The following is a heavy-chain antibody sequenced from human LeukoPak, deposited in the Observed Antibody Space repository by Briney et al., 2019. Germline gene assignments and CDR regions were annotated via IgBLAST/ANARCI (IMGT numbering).Heavy chain of an antibody. CDR2: IKSKTHGGTT. CDR3: TTERPYFDN. V-gene: IGHV3-15*01. CDR1: GFTFSDAW. Sequence: GGSLRLSCAASGFTFSDAWVSWVRQAPGKELEWVGRIKSKTHGGTTQYAAPVKGRFTISRDDSKTTVYLQMNSLKSEDAAMYYCTTERPYFDNWGQGTLVTVSS. J-gene: IGHJ4*02.